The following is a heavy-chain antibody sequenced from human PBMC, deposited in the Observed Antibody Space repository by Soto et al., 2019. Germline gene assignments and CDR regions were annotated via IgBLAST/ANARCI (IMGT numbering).Heavy chain of an antibody. J-gene: IGHJ2*01. CDR1: GYSLTELS. CDR3: ATVVRYLTVPYFDL. V-gene: IGHV1-24*01. CDR2: FDPEDGET. D-gene: IGHD3-10*01. Sequence: ASVKVSCKVSGYSLTELSMHWVRQAPGKGLEWMGGFDPEDGETIYAQKFQGRVTMTEDTSTDTAYMELSSLRSEDTAVYYCATVVRYLTVPYFDLWGRGTLVTVSS.